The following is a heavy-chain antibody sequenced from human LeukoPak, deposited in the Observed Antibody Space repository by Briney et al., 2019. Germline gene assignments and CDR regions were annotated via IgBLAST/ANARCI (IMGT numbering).Heavy chain of an antibody. J-gene: IGHJ3*02. CDR1: GYSFTSNW. CDR2: IYPGDSDT. Sequence: GDSLKISCKGSGYSFTSNWIGWVRQMPGKGLEWMGIIYPGDSDTRYSPSFQGQVTISADKSISTAYLQWSSLKASDSAMYYCARSDTTMSNGFDIWGQGTMVTVSS. V-gene: IGHV5-51*01. CDR3: ARSDTTMSNGFDI. D-gene: IGHD5-18*01.